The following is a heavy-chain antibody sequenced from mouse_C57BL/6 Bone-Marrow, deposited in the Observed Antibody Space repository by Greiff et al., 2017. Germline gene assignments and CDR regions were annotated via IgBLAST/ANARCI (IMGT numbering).Heavy chain of an antibody. CDR3: ASEGDYYGPAWFAY. V-gene: IGHV1-81*01. Sequence: QVQLQQSGAELARPGASVKLSCKASGYTFTSYGISWVKQRTGQGLEWIGEIYPRSGNTYYNEKFKGKATLTADKSSSTAYMELRSLTSEDSAVYFCASEGDYYGPAWFAYWGQGTLVTVSA. CDR1: GYTFTSYG. J-gene: IGHJ3*01. D-gene: IGHD1-1*01. CDR2: IYPRSGNT.